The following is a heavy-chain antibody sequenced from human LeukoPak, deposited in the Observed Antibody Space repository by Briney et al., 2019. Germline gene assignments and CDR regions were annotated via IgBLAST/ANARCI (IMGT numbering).Heavy chain of an antibody. J-gene: IGHJ3*02. D-gene: IGHD6-19*01. CDR3: AKEGYSSGWYGKSAFDI. CDR1: GFAFGSEA. V-gene: IGHV3-23*01. CDR2: ISPGGGST. Sequence: GGSLRLSCAVSGFAFGSEAMSWVRQSPARGLEWVASISPGGGSTYYADSVKGRFTISRDNAKNSLYLQMNSLRAEDMALYYCAKEGYSSGWYGKSAFDIWGQGTMVTVSS.